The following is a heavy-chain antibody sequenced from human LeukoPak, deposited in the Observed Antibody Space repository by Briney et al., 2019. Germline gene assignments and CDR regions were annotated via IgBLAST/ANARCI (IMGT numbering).Heavy chain of an antibody. CDR3: AKDPASGITIFGDSFDP. J-gene: IGHJ5*02. CDR1: GFTFSSYA. Sequence: PGGSLRLSCAASGFTFSSYAMSWVRQAPGKGLDWVSAISGSGGSTYYADSVKGRFTISRDNSKNTLYLQMNSLRAEDTAVYYCAKDPASGITIFGDSFDPWGQGTLVTVSS. CDR2: ISGSGGST. D-gene: IGHD3-3*01. V-gene: IGHV3-23*01.